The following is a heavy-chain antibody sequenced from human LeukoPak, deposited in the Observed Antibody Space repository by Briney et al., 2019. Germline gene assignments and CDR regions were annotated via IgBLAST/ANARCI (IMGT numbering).Heavy chain of an antibody. CDR2: INPNSGGT. J-gene: IGHJ5*02. D-gene: IGHD6-13*01. CDR3: ARIGKQLNWFDP. CDR1: GYTFTGYC. Sequence: ASVKVSCKASGYTFTGYCMHWVRQAPGQGLEWMGWINPNSGGTNYAQKFQGRVTMTRDTSITTVYMELSRLISDDTAVYYCARIGKQLNWFDPWGQGTLVTVSS. V-gene: IGHV1-2*02.